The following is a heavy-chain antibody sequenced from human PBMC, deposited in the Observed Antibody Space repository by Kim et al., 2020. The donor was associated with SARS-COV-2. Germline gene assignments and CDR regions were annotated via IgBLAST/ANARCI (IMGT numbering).Heavy chain of an antibody. V-gene: IGHV3-23*01. CDR3: ARERPLIFPYYFDY. Sequence: GGSLRLSCAASGFTFSNYAMNWVRQAPGKGLEWVSAISCSGGGTYYADSVKGRFTISSDNSKNTVYLQMNSMRPEDTAVYFCARERPLIFPYYFDYWGQGILVTVSS. CDR1: GFTFSNYA. J-gene: IGHJ4*02. D-gene: IGHD3-16*01. CDR2: ISCSGGGT.